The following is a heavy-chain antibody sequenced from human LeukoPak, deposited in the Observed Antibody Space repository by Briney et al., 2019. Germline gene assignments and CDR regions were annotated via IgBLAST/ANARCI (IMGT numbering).Heavy chain of an antibody. CDR1: GFIFSSYG. D-gene: IGHD2-2*01. Sequence: GGSLRLSCAASGFIFSSYGMHWVRQAPGKGLEWVSFIRSDGSIKYYADSVKGRFTISRDNSKNTLYLQMNSLRAEDTAVYYCTKDRPEAYFDYWGQGTLVTVSS. V-gene: IGHV3-30*02. J-gene: IGHJ4*02. CDR3: TKDRPEAYFDY. CDR2: IRSDGSIK.